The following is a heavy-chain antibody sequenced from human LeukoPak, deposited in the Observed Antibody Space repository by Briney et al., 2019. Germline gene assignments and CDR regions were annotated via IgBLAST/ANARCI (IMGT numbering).Heavy chain of an antibody. V-gene: IGHV3-30-3*01. D-gene: IGHD5-12*01. Sequence: GGSLRLSCAASGFTFSSYAMHWVRQAPGKGLEWVAVIPYDGSNKYYADSVKGRFTISRDNAKNTLYLQMNSLRAEDTAVYYCAREPYSGYDLDAFDIWGQGTMVTVSS. J-gene: IGHJ3*02. CDR3: AREPYSGYDLDAFDI. CDR2: IPYDGSNK. CDR1: GFTFSSYA.